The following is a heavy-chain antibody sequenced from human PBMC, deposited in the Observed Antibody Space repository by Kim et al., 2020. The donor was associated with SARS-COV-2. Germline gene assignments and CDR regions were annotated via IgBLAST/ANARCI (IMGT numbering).Heavy chain of an antibody. CDR2: ISFDGSNK. D-gene: IGHD3-10*01. CDR1: GFTFSNYG. J-gene: IGHJ6*02. Sequence: GGSLRLSCAASGFTFSNYGIHWVRQAPGKGLEWVAVISFDGSNKFYADAVKGRFTISRDNSKNTLFLQMNSLRAEDTALYYCAKDSYVSGTYYIHTYYYSMDVWGQGNTVTVSS. V-gene: IGHV3-30*18. CDR3: AKDSYVSGTYYIHTYYYSMDV.